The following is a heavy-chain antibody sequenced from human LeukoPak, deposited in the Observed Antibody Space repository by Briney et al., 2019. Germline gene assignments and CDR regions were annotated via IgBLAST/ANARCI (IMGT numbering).Heavy chain of an antibody. CDR1: GYTFTSYG. V-gene: IGHV1-18*01. CDR3: ARERMEMATRNAFDI. Sequence: ASVKVSCKASGYTFTSYGISWVRQAPGQGLEWMGWISAYNGNTNYAQKLQGRVTMTTDTSTSTAYMELRSLRSDDTAVYYCARERMEMATRNAFDIWGQGTMVTVPS. D-gene: IGHD5-24*01. J-gene: IGHJ3*02. CDR2: ISAYNGNT.